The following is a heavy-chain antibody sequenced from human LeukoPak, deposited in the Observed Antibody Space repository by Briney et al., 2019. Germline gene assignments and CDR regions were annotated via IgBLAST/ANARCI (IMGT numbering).Heavy chain of an antibody. V-gene: IGHV1-69*04. CDR3: ARAQNYYDSSGYYFAFDY. D-gene: IGHD3-22*01. CDR2: IIPILGIA. CDR1: GGTFSSYA. J-gene: IGHJ4*02. Sequence: SVKVSCKASGGTFSSYAISWVRQAPGQGLEWMGRIIPILGIANYAQKFQGRVTITADKSTSTAYMELSSLRSEDTAVYYCARAQNYYDSSGYYFAFDYWGQGTLVTVSS.